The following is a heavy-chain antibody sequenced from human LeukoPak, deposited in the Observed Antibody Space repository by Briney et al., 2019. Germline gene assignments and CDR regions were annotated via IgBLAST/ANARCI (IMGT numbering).Heavy chain of an antibody. CDR3: ARRLFGDGYSGSHRNSWFDP. CDR1: GYTFTGYS. V-gene: IGHV1-2*02. CDR2: INPGSGAR. D-gene: IGHD1-26*01. Sequence: GASVKVSCKASGYTFTGYSIHWVRQAPGQGLEWMGWINPGSGARNYSQKFQGRVTMTRDMFISTAYMDLSRLRSEDTAVYYCARRLFGDGYSGSHRNSWFDPWGQGTLVTVSS. J-gene: IGHJ5*02.